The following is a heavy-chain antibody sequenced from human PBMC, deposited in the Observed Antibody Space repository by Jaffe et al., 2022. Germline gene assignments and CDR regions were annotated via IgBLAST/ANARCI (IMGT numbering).Heavy chain of an antibody. J-gene: IGHJ4*02. CDR3: ARAQRGWFGERSRRGGLDY. Sequence: QVQLQQWGAGLLKPSETLSLTCAVYGGSFSGYYWSWIRQPPGKGLEWIGEINHSGSTNYNPSLKSRVTISVDTSKNQFSLKLSSVTAADTAVYYCARAQRGWFGERSRRGGLDYWGQGTLVTVSS. D-gene: IGHD3-10*01. V-gene: IGHV4-34*01. CDR2: INHSGST. CDR1: GGSFSGYY.